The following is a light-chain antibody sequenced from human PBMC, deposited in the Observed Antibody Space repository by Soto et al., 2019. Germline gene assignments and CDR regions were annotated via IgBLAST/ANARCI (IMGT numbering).Light chain of an antibody. CDR1: NIGSKS. CDR2: YDN. CDR3: QVWDRSSDHVV. Sequence: SYELTQPPSVSVAPGQTARITCGGNNIGSKSVHWYQQKPGQAPVLVIYYDNDRPSGIPERFSGSNSGNTATLTISRVEAGDEADYYCQVWDRSSDHVVFGGGTKLTVL. J-gene: IGLJ2*01. V-gene: IGLV3-21*04.